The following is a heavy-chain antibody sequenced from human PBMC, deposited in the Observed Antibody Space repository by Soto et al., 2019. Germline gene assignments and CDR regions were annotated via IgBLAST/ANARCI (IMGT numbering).Heavy chain of an antibody. D-gene: IGHD6-13*01. CDR1: GFTFSSYH. CDR3: ARIGSWALNFDY. V-gene: IGHV3-33*01. CDR2: IWSDGSEK. Sequence: QVQLVESGGGVVQPGRSLRLSCAASGFTFSSYHMHWVRQAPGKGLEWVAVIWSDGSEKYYAYSVKGRFTISRDNSKNTLYLQMNSLRAEDTAVYYCARIGSWALNFDYWGQGTLVTVSS. J-gene: IGHJ4*02.